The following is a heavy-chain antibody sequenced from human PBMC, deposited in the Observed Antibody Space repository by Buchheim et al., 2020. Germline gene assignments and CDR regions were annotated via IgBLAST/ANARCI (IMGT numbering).Heavy chain of an antibody. CDR3: ARLAGYCSSTSCYFGYYYYGMDV. V-gene: IGHV3-11*06. CDR2: ISSSSSYT. J-gene: IGHJ6*02. CDR1: GFTFSDYY. D-gene: IGHD2-2*01. Sequence: QVQLVESGGGLVKPGGSLRLSCAASGFTFSDYYMSWIRQAPGKGLEWVSYISSSSSYTNYADSVRGRFTIPRDNAKNSLYLQMNSLRAEDTAVYYCARLAGYCSSTSCYFGYYYYGMDVWGQGTT.